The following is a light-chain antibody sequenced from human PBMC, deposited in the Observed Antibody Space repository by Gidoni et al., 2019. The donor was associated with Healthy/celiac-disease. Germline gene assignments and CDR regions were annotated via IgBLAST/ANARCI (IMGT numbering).Light chain of an antibody. Sequence: QSVLTQPPSLSGAPVQRVTISCTGSSSNIGAGYDVHWYKQLPGTAPKLLIYGNSNRPSGVPDRFSGSKSGTSASLAITGLQAEDEADYYCQSYDSSLSGSVFGGGTKLTVL. V-gene: IGLV1-40*01. CDR2: GNS. CDR3: QSYDSSLSGSV. J-gene: IGLJ3*02. CDR1: SSNIGAGYD.